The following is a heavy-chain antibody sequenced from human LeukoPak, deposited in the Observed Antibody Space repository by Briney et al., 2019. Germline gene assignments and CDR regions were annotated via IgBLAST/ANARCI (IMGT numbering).Heavy chain of an antibody. CDR3: ARGGDSSGSNHAFDI. CDR1: GGSFSGYY. D-gene: IGHD3-22*01. Sequence: SETLSLTCAVYGGSFSGYYWSWIRQPPGKGLEWIGEINHSGSTNYNTSLKSRVTISVDTSKNQFSLKLSSVTAADTAVYYCARGGDSSGSNHAFDIWGQGTMVTVSS. J-gene: IGHJ3*02. V-gene: IGHV4-34*01. CDR2: INHSGST.